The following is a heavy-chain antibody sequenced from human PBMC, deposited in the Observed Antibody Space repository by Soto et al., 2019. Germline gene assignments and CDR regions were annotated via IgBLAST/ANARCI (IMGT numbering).Heavy chain of an antibody. J-gene: IGHJ4*02. Sequence: GGPLRLSCEAHEVTFSRNGMSWTGQGPGRGLEWVSDISGGSTYYADSVKGRFTISRDNSRNTLYLQINTLRAEDTAIYYFARLGTRKGFFAFSAQGTLVP. CDR2: ISGGST. D-gene: IGHD2-21*01. V-gene: IGHV3-23*01. CDR3: ARLGTRKGFFAF. CDR1: EVTFSRNG.